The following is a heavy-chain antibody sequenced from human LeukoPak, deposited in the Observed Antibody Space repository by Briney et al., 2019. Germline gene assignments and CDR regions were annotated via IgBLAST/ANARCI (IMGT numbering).Heavy chain of an antibody. J-gene: IGHJ4*02. CDR2: IYPGDSDI. V-gene: IGHV5-51*01. CDR3: ASDDYDDYVL. Sequence: GESRDISCKASRYSSASYWIAWVRQMPGKGLEWMGIIYPGDSDIIYSPSFQGQVTISADKSISTAYLQWSSLKASDTAMYYCASDDYDDYVLWGQGTMVTVSS. D-gene: IGHD4-17*01. CDR1: RYSSASYW.